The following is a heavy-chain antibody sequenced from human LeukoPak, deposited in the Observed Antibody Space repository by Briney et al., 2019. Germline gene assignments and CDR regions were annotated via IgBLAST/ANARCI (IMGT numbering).Heavy chain of an antibody. Sequence: TGGSLRLSCAASGFTVRNNYMSWVRQAPGKGLEWVSAITANGGYTLYADAVKGRFTVSRDNSKNTLYLQINSLRPEDTAMYYCAKDPNGDYIGAFDFWGQGTMVTVSS. D-gene: IGHD4-17*01. J-gene: IGHJ3*01. CDR2: ITANGGYT. V-gene: IGHV3-23*01. CDR1: GFTVRNNY. CDR3: AKDPNGDYIGAFDF.